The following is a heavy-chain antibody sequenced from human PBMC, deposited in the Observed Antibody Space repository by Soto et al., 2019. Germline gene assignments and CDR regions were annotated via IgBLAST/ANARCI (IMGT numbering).Heavy chain of an antibody. D-gene: IGHD6-13*01. V-gene: IGHV4-61*01. CDR2: IYYSGST. J-gene: IGHJ5*02. CDR1: GGSVSSVTYY. Sequence: SETLSFTCIVSGGSVSSVTYYWSWIRQPPGKGLEWIGYIYYSGSTNYNPSLKSRVTISVDTSKNQFSLKLSSVTAADTAVYYCARDSTAAGTTWSHAGFDPWGQGTLVTVSS. CDR3: ARDSTAAGTTWSHAGFDP.